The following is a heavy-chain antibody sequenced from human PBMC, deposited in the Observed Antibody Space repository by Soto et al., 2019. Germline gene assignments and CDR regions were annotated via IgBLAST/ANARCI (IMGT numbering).Heavy chain of an antibody. V-gene: IGHV2-26*01. CDR1: GFSLSNPRMS. J-gene: IGHJ4*02. D-gene: IGHD5-12*01. CDR3: ALTRGGSWLRPNDY. CDR2: IFSNDAE. Sequence: QVTLQQSGPVLVKPTETLTLTCTVSGFSLSNPRMSVSWIRQPPGKALEWLAHIFSNDAESRSSFLRSRLTIAKHTSKSLVVLTMPNMDPVDAATFFWALTRGGSWLRPNDYWGQGTRVSVSS.